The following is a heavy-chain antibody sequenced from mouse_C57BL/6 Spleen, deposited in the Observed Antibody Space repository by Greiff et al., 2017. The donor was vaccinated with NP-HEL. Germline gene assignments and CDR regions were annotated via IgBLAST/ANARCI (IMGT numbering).Heavy chain of an antibody. CDR3: ARDYYGSRRSYWYFDV. CDR1: GYTFTDYN. CDR2: INPNNGGT. J-gene: IGHJ1*03. Sequence: VQLQQSGPELVKPGASVKMSCKASGYTFTDYNMHWVKQSHGKSLEWIGYINPNNGGTSYNQKFKGKATLTVNKSSSTAYMELRSLTSEDSAVYYCARDYYGSRRSYWYFDVWGTGTTVTVSS. D-gene: IGHD1-1*01. V-gene: IGHV1-22*01.